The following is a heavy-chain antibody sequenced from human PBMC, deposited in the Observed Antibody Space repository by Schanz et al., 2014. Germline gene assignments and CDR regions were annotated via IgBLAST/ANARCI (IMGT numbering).Heavy chain of an antibody. CDR2: IIPILGIA. J-gene: IGHJ4*02. V-gene: IGHV1-69*09. CDR3: ASSGAGYSSSWDFDY. D-gene: IGHD6-13*01. Sequence: QVQLVQSGAEVKKPGASVKVSCKASGYTFISYFIHWVRQAPGQGLEWMGRIIPILGIANYAQKFQGRVTITADKSTFTAYMDVSSLRSEDTAVYYCASSGAGYSSSWDFDYWGQGTLXTVSS. CDR1: GYTFISYF.